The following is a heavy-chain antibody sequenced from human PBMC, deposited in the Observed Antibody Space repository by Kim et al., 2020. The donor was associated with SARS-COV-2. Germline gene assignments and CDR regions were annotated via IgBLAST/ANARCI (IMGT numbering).Heavy chain of an antibody. D-gene: IGHD2-15*01. Sequence: GGSLRLSCAASRFAFNSYWMSWVRQGPGKGLEWVANINQDGSETYYVDSVKDRFTISRDNTKNSLHLQMNSLRADDTAVYYCAGDFGGSVRHDAFDFWGQGTVVSVSS. V-gene: IGHV3-7*03. CDR2: INQDGSET. J-gene: IGHJ3*01. CDR3: AGDFGGSVRHDAFDF. CDR1: RFAFNSYW.